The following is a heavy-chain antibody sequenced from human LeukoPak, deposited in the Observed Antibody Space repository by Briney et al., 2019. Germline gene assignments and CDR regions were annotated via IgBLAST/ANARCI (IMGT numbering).Heavy chain of an antibody. Sequence: ESGPTLMQPSRTRTLTYTFSHLPRPTGARGVGGVRRRPVKSLKWLALIYWNDDKRYSPSLKSRLTITKDTSKNQVVLTMTNMDPVDTATYYCARPLSGSYTFQHWGQGTLVTVSS. V-gene: IGHV2-5*01. D-gene: IGHD1-26*01. CDR3: ARPLSGSYTFQH. CDR1: HLPRPTGARG. CDR2: IYWNDDK. J-gene: IGHJ1*01.